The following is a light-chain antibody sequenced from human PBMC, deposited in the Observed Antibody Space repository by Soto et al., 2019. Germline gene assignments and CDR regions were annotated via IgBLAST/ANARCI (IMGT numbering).Light chain of an antibody. J-gene: IGKJ2*01. CDR3: QQYGSSPYT. CDR1: QSVSSSY. Sequence: EIVLTQSPGTLSLSPGERATLSCRASQSVSSSYLAWYQQKPGQAPRLLIYGASSRATGIPDRFSGSGSGTDFTLIISRLDPEYFAVYYCQQYGSSPYTFGQGTKLEIK. V-gene: IGKV3-20*01. CDR2: GAS.